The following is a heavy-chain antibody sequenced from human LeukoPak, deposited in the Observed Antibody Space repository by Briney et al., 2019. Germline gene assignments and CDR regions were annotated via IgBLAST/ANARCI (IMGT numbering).Heavy chain of an antibody. CDR2: ISGSGSST. CDR3: AKASYSSSWWVVDY. J-gene: IGHJ4*02. Sequence: GXXLRLSCAASGFTFSSYAMSWVRQAPGKGLEWVSAISGSGSSTYYADSVKGRFTISRDNSKNTLYLQMNSLRAEDTAVYYCAKASYSSSWWVVDYWGQGTLVTVSS. CDR1: GFTFSSYA. V-gene: IGHV3-23*01. D-gene: IGHD6-6*01.